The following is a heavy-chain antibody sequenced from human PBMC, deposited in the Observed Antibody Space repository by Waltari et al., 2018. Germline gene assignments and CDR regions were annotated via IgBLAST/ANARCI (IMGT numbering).Heavy chain of an antibody. J-gene: IGHJ6*02. CDR3: ARGRASLWLLGDYYYYGMDV. CDR1: GYTFTGSS. CDR2: INPNSGGT. D-gene: IGHD5-18*01. V-gene: IGHV1-2*04. Sequence: QVQLVQSGAEVKKPGASVKVSCKASGYTFTGSSMPWVRQAPGQGLEWTGWINPNSGGTNYAQKFQGWVTMTRDTSISTAYMELSRLRSDDTAVYYCARGRASLWLLGDYYYYGMDVWGQGTTVTVSS.